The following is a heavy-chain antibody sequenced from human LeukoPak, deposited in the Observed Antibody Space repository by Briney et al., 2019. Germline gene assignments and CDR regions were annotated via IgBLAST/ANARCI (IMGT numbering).Heavy chain of an antibody. CDR1: GGSISSYY. CDR2: IYTSGST. CDR3: ARDPSYSSGWYDY. D-gene: IGHD6-19*01. Sequence: SETLSLTCTVSGGSISSYYWNWIRQSAGKGLEWIGRIYTSGSTNYNPSLKSRVTMSVDTSKNQISLKLSFMTAADTAVYYCARDPSYSSGWYDYWGQETLVTVSS. J-gene: IGHJ4*02. V-gene: IGHV4-4*07.